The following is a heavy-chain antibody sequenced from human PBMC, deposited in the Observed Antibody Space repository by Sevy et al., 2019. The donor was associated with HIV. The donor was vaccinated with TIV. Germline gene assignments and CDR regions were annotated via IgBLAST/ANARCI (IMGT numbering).Heavy chain of an antibody. CDR1: GFTLSTHV. D-gene: IGHD4-17*01. CDR2: ISYDESTQ. J-gene: IGHJ4*02. V-gene: IGHV3-30*18. CDR3: AKDPRPYGDNVEGFDF. Sequence: GGSLRLSCEVSGFTLSTHVMYWVRQAPGKGLEWVAGISYDESTQYYGDPVKGRFTVSRDNSKNTLFLQMHSLRPEDTAVYYCAKDPRPYGDNVEGFDFWGQGTLVTVSS.